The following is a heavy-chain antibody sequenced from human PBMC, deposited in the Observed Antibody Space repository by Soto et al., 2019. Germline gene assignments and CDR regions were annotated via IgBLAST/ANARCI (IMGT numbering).Heavy chain of an antibody. CDR2: IIPIFGTA. CDR1: GGTFSSYA. CDR3: ARLMVKYSGYDPYYYYGMDV. Sequence: ASVKVSCKASGGTFSSYAISWVRQAPGQGLEWMGGIIPIFGTANYAQKFQGRVTITADESTSTAYMELSSLRSEDTAVYYCARLMVKYSGYDPYYYYGMDVWGQGTTVTVSS. V-gene: IGHV1-69*13. J-gene: IGHJ6*02. D-gene: IGHD5-12*01.